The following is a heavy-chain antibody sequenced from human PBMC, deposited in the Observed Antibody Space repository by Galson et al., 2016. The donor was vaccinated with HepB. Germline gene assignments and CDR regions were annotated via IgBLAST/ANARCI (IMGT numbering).Heavy chain of an antibody. CDR2: MNPNSGDT. J-gene: IGHJ5*02. Sequence: ASGYTFTSYALNWVRQATGQGLEWLGWMNPNSGDTGYAQKFQGRVTLTRSTSLRTAYMELRSLTSEDTAVYYCARDYGGNSGWFDPWGQGTLVTVSS. CDR1: GYTFTSYA. D-gene: IGHD4-23*01. V-gene: IGHV1-8*01. CDR3: ARDYGGNSGWFDP.